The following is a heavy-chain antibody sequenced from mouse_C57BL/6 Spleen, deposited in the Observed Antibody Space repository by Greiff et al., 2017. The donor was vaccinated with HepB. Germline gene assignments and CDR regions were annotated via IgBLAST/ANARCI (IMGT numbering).Heavy chain of an antibody. CDR3: ARDPHYGSSSDFGY. CDR2: IYPGDGDT. CDR1: GYAFSSYW. V-gene: IGHV1-80*01. Sequence: QVQLQQSGAELVKPGASVKISCKASGYAFSSYWMNWVKQRPGKGLEWIGQIYPGDGDTNYNGKFKGKATLTADKSSSTAYMQLSSLTSEDSAVYFCARDPHYGSSSDFGYWGQGTTLTVSS. J-gene: IGHJ2*01. D-gene: IGHD1-1*01.